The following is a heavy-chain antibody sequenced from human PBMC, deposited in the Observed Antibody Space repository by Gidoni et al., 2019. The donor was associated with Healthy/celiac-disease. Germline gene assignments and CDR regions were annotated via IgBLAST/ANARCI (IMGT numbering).Heavy chain of an antibody. V-gene: IGHV4-31*03. CDR3: AREVVVVVAATPGDYFDY. Sequence: QVQLQESGPGLVKPSQTLSLTCTVSGGSISSGGYYWSWIRQHPGKGLEWIGYIYYSGSTYYNPTLKSRVTISVDTSKNQFSLKLSSVTAADTAVYYCAREVVVVVAATPGDYFDYWGQGTLVTVSS. J-gene: IGHJ4*02. D-gene: IGHD2-15*01. CDR1: GGSISSGGYY. CDR2: IYYSGST.